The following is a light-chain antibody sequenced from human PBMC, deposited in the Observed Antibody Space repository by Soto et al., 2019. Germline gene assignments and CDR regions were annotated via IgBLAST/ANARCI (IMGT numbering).Light chain of an antibody. CDR2: NTN. J-gene: IGLJ2*01. V-gene: IGLV1-47*01. Sequence: QSVPTQPPSASGTPGQRVTISCSGSSSNIGNNYVYWYQQLLETAPKLLIYNTNQRPSGVPDRFSGSKSGTSATLAISGLRSGDEANYYCASWDDSLSGPVFGGGTKLTVL. CDR1: SSNIGNNY. CDR3: ASWDDSLSGPV.